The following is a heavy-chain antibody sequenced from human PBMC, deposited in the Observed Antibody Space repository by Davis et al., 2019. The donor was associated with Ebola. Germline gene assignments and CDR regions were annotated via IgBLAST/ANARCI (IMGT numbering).Heavy chain of an antibody. Sequence: GESLKISCKGSGYGFTNYWIGWVRQMPGKGLEWMGFIFPDDSDATYSPSFQGHVTISADKSISTAYLQWSSLKASDTAMYYCARGPGIAARPKGYYYYGMDVWGQGTTVTVSS. CDR1: GYGFTNYW. D-gene: IGHD6-6*01. CDR3: ARGPGIAARPKGYYYYGMDV. CDR2: IFPDDSDA. V-gene: IGHV5-51*01. J-gene: IGHJ6*02.